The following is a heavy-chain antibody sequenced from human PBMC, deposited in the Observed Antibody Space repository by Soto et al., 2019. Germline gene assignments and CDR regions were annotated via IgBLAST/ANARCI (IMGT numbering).Heavy chain of an antibody. CDR1: GGSISSGGYY. D-gene: IGHD3-16*01. V-gene: IGHV4-31*01. Sequence: QVQLQESGPGLVKPSQTLSLTCTVSGGSISSGGYYWSWIRQHPGKGLEWIGYIYYSGSTYYNPSLKXXVXISXDTSKNQFSLKLSSVTAADTAVYYCARDNYGWFDPWGQGTLVTVSS. CDR2: IYYSGST. CDR3: ARDNYGWFDP. J-gene: IGHJ5*02.